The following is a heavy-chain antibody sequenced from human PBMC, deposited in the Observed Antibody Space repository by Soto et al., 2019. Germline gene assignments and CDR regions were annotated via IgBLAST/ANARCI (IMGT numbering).Heavy chain of an antibody. CDR3: ARHNGPLYVGYYYDMDV. V-gene: IGHV1-18*01. CDR1: GYTFYSHS. CDR2: INADYGNT. Sequence: ASVKVSCKASGYTFYSHSISWVRQAPGQGLEWMGRINADYGNTQYAQKFRGRVTMTTDTSTTTVYMELTNLRSDDTAVYYCARHNGPLYVGYYYDMDVWGQGTTVTVSS. J-gene: IGHJ6*02. D-gene: IGHD3-16*01.